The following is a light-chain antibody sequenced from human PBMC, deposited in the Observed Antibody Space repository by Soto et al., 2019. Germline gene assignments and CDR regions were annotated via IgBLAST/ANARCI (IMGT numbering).Light chain of an antibody. CDR3: QQRSNWPPIP. Sequence: EIVLTQSPDTLSLSPGERSTLSCVFSQSVSSYLAWYQQKPGQAPRLLIYDASNRATGIPARFSGSGSGTDFTLTISSLEPEDFAVYYCQQRSNWPPIPFGQGTRLEI. J-gene: IGKJ5*01. CDR2: DAS. V-gene: IGKV3-11*01. CDR1: QSVSSY.